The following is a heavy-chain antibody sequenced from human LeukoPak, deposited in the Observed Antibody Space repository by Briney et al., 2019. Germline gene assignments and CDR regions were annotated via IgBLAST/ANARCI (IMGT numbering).Heavy chain of an antibody. D-gene: IGHD2-2*01. Sequence: SETLSLTCAVSGGSLSGYYWNWIRQPPGKGLQWIGYVNAVGSTKYNPSLSIRLTTSVDNSKHPFSLKLNAVTAADSAVYFCARRVPAASGGGFDYWGQGTLVAVSS. CDR3: ARRVPAASGGGFDY. J-gene: IGHJ4*02. CDR2: VNAVGST. V-gene: IGHV4-4*08. CDR1: GGSLSGYY.